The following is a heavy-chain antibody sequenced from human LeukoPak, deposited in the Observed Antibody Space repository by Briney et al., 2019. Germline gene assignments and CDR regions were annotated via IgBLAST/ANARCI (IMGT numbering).Heavy chain of an antibody. D-gene: IGHD6-6*01. CDR3: ARQRALYSSSDY. J-gene: IGHJ4*02. V-gene: IGHV4-59*08. CDR1: GGSISSYY. CDR2: VYYSGSA. Sequence: PSETLSLTCTVSGGSISSYYWSWIRQPPGKRLEWIGHVYYSGSANSNPSLKSRVTISVDTSKNQVSLKLRSVTAADTAVYFCARQRALYSSSDYWGRGTQVTVSS.